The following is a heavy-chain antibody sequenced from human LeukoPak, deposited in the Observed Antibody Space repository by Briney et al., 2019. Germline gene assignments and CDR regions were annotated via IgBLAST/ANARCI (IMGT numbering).Heavy chain of an antibody. D-gene: IGHD6-19*01. CDR2: TSSSSAYT. Sequence: GGSLRLSCAASGFTFSSFSMIWVRQAPGKGLEWVSSTSSSSAYTFYAESGKGRFTISRDNAKNSLYLQMNSLRKEDTALYYCAKDICSSIDECNSVTRTFDHYLDYWGQGSLVTVSS. CDR1: GFTFSSFS. J-gene: IGHJ4*02. CDR3: AKDICSSIDECNSVTRTFDHYLDY. V-gene: IGHV3-21*04.